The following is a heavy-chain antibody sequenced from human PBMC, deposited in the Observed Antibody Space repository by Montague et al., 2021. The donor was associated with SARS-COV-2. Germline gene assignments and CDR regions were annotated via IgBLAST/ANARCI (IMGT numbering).Heavy chain of an antibody. CDR3: ARVGVGTMVRGVIPAYYYYGMDV. V-gene: IGHV4-61*02. J-gene: IGHJ6*02. CDR1: GGSISIGRYY. CDR2: IYTSGST. D-gene: IGHD3-10*01. Sequence: TLSLTCTVSGGSISIGRYYWSWIRQPAGKGLEWIGRIYTSGSTNYNPSLKSRVTISVDTSKNQFSLKLSSVTAADTAVYYCARVGVGTMVRGVIPAYYYYGMDVWGQGTTVTVSS.